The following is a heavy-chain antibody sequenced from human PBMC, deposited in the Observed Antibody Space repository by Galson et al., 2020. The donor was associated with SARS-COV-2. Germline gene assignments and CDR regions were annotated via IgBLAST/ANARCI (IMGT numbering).Heavy chain of an antibody. CDR1: GGSFSGYY. V-gene: IGHV4-34*01. D-gene: IGHD6-19*01. CDR3: ARGRGNGRRAVAGTRYVDC. J-gene: IGHJ4*02. Sequence: SQASETLSLTCAVYGGSFSGYYWSWIRQPPGKGLEWIGEIHHSGTTNYNPSLKSRVTISVDTSQNQFSLKLSSVTAADTAVYYCARGRGNGRRAVAGTRYVDCWGRGTVVTVSA. CDR2: IHHSGTT.